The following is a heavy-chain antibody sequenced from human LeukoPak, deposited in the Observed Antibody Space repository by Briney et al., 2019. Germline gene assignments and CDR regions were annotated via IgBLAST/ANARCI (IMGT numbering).Heavy chain of an antibody. D-gene: IGHD3-3*01. CDR3: ASRGFFGVVYPQGPFDI. CDR2: VYSGGTT. V-gene: IGHV3-53*05. J-gene: IGHJ3*02. CDR1: GFTVSSND. Sequence: GGSLRLSCVASGFTVSSNDMSWVRQAPGKGLEWVSVVYSGGTTSYADSVKGRFTISRDKSKNTLYLQMNRLRSDDTALYYCASRGFFGVVYPQGPFDIWGQGTMVTVSS.